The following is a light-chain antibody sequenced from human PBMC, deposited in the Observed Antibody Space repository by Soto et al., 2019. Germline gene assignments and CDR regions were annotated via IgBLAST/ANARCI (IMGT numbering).Light chain of an antibody. CDR1: SSDIGGYNS. CDR3: CSYAGSPYV. Sequence: QSALTQPRSVSGSPGQSVTISCTGSSSDIGGYNSVSWYQQHPGKAPNLMMYDVTKRHSGVPDRFSGSKSGNTASLAISGLKDEDEADYYCCSYAGSPYVFGSGTKLTVL. CDR2: DVT. V-gene: IGLV2-11*01. J-gene: IGLJ1*01.